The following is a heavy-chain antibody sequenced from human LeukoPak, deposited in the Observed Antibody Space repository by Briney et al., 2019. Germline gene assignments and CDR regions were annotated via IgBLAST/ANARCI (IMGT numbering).Heavy chain of an antibody. J-gene: IGHJ2*01. CDR1: GGSISSSRDY. V-gene: IGHV4-39*07. CDR2: IYYSGST. Sequence: PSETLSLTCIVSGGSISSSRDYWAWIRQPPGKGLEWIANIYYSGSTYYNPSLKSRVTISVDTSKNQFSLKLSSVTAADTAVYYCARRRGGRVRQLWSRGYFDLWGRGTLVTVSS. D-gene: IGHD5-18*01. CDR3: ARRRGGRVRQLWSRGYFDL.